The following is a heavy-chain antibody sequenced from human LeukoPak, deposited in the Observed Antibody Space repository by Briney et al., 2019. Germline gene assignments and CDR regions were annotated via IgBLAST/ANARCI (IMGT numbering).Heavy chain of an antibody. CDR1: GFTFSSYA. V-gene: IGHV3-30*03. CDR2: ISYDGNNK. Sequence: GGSLRLSCPASGFTFSSYAMHWVRQAPGKGPEWVAAISYDGNNKYYGDSVKGRFIISRDDSSNSVYLQMNSLRAEDTAVYYCARDQVGFDYWGQGTLVTVSS. CDR3: ARDQVGFDY. J-gene: IGHJ4*02. D-gene: IGHD3-3*01.